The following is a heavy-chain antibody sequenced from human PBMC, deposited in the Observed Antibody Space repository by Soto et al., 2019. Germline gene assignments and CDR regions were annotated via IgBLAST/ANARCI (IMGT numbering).Heavy chain of an antibody. Sequence: QVHLQESGPGLVKPSGTLSLSCTVSGGSISSTNWWSWVRQPPGKRLEWIGEIFRTGSTNYNPSLKSRVTLLLDKSKNPFSLELSSVTAADTGVYYCARVNDSSAYYCGFFDFWGQGTLVTVSS. V-gene: IGHV4-4*02. CDR1: GGSISSTNW. CDR3: ARVNDSSAYYCGFFDF. CDR2: IFRTGST. D-gene: IGHD3-22*01. J-gene: IGHJ4*02.